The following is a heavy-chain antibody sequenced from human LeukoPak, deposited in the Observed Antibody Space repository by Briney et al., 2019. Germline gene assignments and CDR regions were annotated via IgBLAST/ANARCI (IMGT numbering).Heavy chain of an antibody. Sequence: SETLSLTCTVSGGSISSGTYYWSWIRQPAGKGLEWIGRINTGGITNYNPSLKTRVTISVDTSKNQFSLKVNSATAADTAVYYCAREVATITVAAAGGIDYWGQGTLVTVSS. CDR3: AREVATITVAAAGGIDY. J-gene: IGHJ4*02. D-gene: IGHD5-12*01. CDR1: GGSISSGTYY. CDR2: INTGGIT. V-gene: IGHV4-61*02.